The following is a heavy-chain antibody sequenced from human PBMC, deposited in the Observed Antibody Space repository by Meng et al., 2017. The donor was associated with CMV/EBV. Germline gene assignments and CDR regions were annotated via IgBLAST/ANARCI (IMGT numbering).Heavy chain of an antibody. CDR3: ARHTVAGRGGLFDP. J-gene: IGHJ5*02. CDR2: ISGGVTHI. V-gene: IGHV3-21*01. CDR1: GFPFSRYT. Sequence: GESLKIFCAASGFPFSRYTMNWVRQPPGKGLEWISSISGGVTHINYADSMKGRFTISRDNANNSLDLQMNSLRAEDTAVYYCARHTVAGRGGLFDPWGQGTLVTVSS. D-gene: IGHD6-19*01.